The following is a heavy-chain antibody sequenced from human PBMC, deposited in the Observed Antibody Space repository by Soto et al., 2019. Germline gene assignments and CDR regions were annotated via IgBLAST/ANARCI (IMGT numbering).Heavy chain of an antibody. D-gene: IGHD6-13*01. J-gene: IGHJ4*02. CDR1: GDSVSSNSAA. V-gene: IGHV6-1*01. CDR3: ARDTGSSWSTFGY. Sequence: QVHLQQSGPGLVKPSQTLSLTCAISGDSVSSNSAAWNWFRQSPSRGLEWLGRTYYRSKWHNDYAVSVKSRITLNQDTSKNQFSLQLNSVTPEDTAVYYCARDTGSSWSTFGYWGQGTLVTVSS. CDR2: TYYRSKWHN.